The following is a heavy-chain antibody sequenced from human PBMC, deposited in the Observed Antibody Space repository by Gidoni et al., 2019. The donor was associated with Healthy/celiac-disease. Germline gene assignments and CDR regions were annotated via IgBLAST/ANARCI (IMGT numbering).Heavy chain of an antibody. CDR1: GGSISSYY. J-gene: IGHJ3*02. V-gene: IGHV4-59*01. CDR3: ARGDDVGDDAFDI. CDR2: IYYSGST. Sequence: QVQLQESGPGLVKPSETLSLTCTVSGGSISSYYWSWIRQPPGKGLEWIGYIYYSGSTNYNPSLKSRVTISVDTSKNQFSLKLSSVTAADTAVYYCARGDDVGDDAFDIWGQGTMVTVSS. D-gene: IGHD3-16*01.